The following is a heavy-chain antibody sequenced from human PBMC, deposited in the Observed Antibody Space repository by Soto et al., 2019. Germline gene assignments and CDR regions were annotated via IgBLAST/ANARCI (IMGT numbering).Heavy chain of an antibody. V-gene: IGHV3-33*01. J-gene: IGHJ4*02. CDR1: GFTFSSYG. Sequence: GGSLRLSCAASGFTFSSYGMHWVRQAPGKGLEWVAVIWYDGSNNYYADSVKGRFTIARDNGQNSLSLQINSLRVEDTAVYYCVRELGLAYWGQGALVTVSS. CDR3: VRELGLAY. D-gene: IGHD7-27*01. CDR2: IWYDGSNN.